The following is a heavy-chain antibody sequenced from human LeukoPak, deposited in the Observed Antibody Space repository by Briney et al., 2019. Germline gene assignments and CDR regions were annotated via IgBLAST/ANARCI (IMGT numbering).Heavy chain of an antibody. CDR3: ARSSGSYYNPFDY. D-gene: IGHD3-10*01. CDR1: GGSISSYY. J-gene: IGHJ4*02. CDR2: IYHSGST. Sequence: PSETLSLTCTVSGGSISSYYWSWIRQPPGKGLEWIGYIYHSGSTYYNPSLKSRVTISVDRSKNQFSLKLSSVTAADTAVYYCARSSGSYYNPFDYWGQGTLVTVSS. V-gene: IGHV4-59*04.